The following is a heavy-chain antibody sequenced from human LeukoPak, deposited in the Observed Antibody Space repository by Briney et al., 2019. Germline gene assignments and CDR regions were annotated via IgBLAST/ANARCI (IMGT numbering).Heavy chain of an antibody. J-gene: IGHJ4*02. CDR3: ARSYGSGSYYNSYFDY. Sequence: GGSLRLSCAASGFTFSSYDMHWVRQATGKGLEWVSAFGTAGDTYYPGSVKGRFTISRENAKNSLYLQMNSLRAGDTAVYYCARSYGSGSYYNSYFDYWGQGTLVTVSS. V-gene: IGHV3-13*04. D-gene: IGHD3-10*01. CDR1: GFTFSSYD. CDR2: FGTAGDT.